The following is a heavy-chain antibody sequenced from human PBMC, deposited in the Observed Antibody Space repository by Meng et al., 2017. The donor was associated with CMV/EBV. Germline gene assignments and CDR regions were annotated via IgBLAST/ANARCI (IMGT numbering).Heavy chain of an antibody. V-gene: IGHV1-69*02. J-gene: IGHJ5*02. CDR2: IIPILGIA. CDR1: GGTFSSYT. CDR3: ARHVPGFWSGLNWFDP. D-gene: IGHD3-3*01. Sequence: SVKVSCKASGGTFSSYTISWVRQAPGQGLEWMGRIIPILGIANYAQKFQGRITITADKSTSTAYMELSSLRSEDTAMYYCARHVPGFWSGLNWFDPWGQGTLVTVSS.